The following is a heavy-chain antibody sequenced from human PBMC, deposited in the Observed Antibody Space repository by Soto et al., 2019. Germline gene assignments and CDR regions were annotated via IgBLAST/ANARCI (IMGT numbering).Heavy chain of an antibody. J-gene: IGHJ4*02. CDR1: GDSISGSS. D-gene: IGHD1-26*01. V-gene: IGHV4-59*12. CDR2: MYFSGST. Sequence: PSETLSLTCTVSGDSISGSSWSWIRQPPGKGLEWIAYMYFSGSTNYNPSLKSRVAISVDTSKNQFSLKLSSVTAADTAVYYCTTDAMYSGSYYFDYWGRGTLVTVSS. CDR3: TTDAMYSGSYYFDY.